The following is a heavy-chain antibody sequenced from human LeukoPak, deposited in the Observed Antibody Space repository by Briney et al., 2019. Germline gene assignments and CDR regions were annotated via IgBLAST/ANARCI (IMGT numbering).Heavy chain of an antibody. CDR3: ARDQEGFDY. V-gene: IGHV1-46*01. CDR1: GYTFTSNY. CDR2: IYPRDGST. Sequence: ASVKVSCKASGYTFTSNYIHWVRQAPGQGLEWMGMIYPRDGSTSYAQKFQGRVTVTRDTSTSTVHMELSGLRSEDTAVYYCARDQEGFDYWGQGTLVTVAS. J-gene: IGHJ4*02.